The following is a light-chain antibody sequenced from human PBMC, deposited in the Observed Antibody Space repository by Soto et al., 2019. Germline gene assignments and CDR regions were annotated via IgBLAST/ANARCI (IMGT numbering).Light chain of an antibody. CDR1: SSDVGGYNY. J-gene: IGLJ3*02. CDR3: SSYTITSTWV. Sequence: QSALTQPASVSGSPGQSITISCTGTSSDVGGYNYVSWYQQHPGKAPKLMIYEVTNRPSGVSDRFSGSKSDNTASLTISGLQAEDEADYYCSSYTITSTWVFGGGNKLTVL. V-gene: IGLV2-14*01. CDR2: EVT.